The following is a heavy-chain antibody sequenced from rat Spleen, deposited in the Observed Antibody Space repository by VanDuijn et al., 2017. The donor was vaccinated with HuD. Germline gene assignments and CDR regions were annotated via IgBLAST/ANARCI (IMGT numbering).Heavy chain of an antibody. CDR2: INGDGGST. J-gene: IGHJ3*01. CDR3: AKRDYDGYYPFAY. Sequence: EVQLVETGGGFVQPGRSLKLSCVASRFTFSRYWMYWIRQAPGKGLECVSSINGDGGSTYYPDSVKGRFTISRDNAENTVYLQMNSLRSEDTATYYCAKRDYDGYYPFAYWGQGTLVTVSS. D-gene: IGHD1-12*03. CDR1: RFTFSRYW. V-gene: IGHV5-58*01.